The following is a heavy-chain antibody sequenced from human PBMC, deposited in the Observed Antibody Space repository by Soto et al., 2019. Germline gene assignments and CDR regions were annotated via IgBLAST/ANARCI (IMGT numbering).Heavy chain of an antibody. CDR3: ARVHVMVVAGSTFDY. D-gene: IGHD6-19*01. CDR1: GDSISSGSY. J-gene: IGHJ4*03. Sequence: ETLSLTCTVSGDSISSGSYWGWIRQPPGEGPEWIASIYHGGTTFYNPSLKSRISISVDTSKNQFSLRLTSVTAADTATYYCARVHVMVVAGSTFDYWGRGTLVTVSS. V-gene: IGHV4-38-2*02. CDR2: IYHGGTT.